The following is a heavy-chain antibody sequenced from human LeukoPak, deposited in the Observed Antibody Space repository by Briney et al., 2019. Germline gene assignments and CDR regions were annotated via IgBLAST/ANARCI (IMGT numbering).Heavy chain of an antibody. V-gene: IGHV1-2*02. CDR1: GYTFTGYF. Sequence: ASVKVSCKASGYTFTGYFVHWARQAPGQGLEWMGWINPNSGGTNYAQKFQGRVTMTRDTSISTAYMELSRLRSDDTAVYYCARGVNWNDLQHDYYYYMDVWGKGTTVTISS. J-gene: IGHJ6*03. CDR3: ARGVNWNDLQHDYYYYMDV. D-gene: IGHD1-20*01. CDR2: INPNSGGT.